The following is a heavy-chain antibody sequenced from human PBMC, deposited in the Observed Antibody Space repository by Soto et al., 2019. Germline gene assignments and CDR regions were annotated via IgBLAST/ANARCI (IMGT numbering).Heavy chain of an antibody. Sequence: SETLSLTCTVSGGSISSSNWWSWVRQPPGKGLEWIGEIYHSGSTNYNPSLKSRVTISVDKSKNQFSLKLSSVTAADTAVYYCARDSSVGATLTYYYYGMDVWGQGTTVTVSS. CDR2: IYHSGST. V-gene: IGHV4-4*02. CDR3: ARDSSVGATLTYYYYGMDV. D-gene: IGHD1-26*01. CDR1: GGSISSSNW. J-gene: IGHJ6*02.